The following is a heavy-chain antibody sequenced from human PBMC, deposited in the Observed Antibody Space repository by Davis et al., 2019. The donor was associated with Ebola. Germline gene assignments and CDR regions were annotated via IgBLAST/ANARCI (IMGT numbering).Heavy chain of an antibody. D-gene: IGHD2-8*01. Sequence: GESLKISCAASGFTFSGSAMHWVRQAPGKGLEWVSAISGSGGSTYYADSVKGRFTISRDNSKNTLYLQMNSLRAEDTAVYYCAKDTVLGYCTNGVCSLDYWGQGTLVTVSS. CDR2: ISGSGGST. V-gene: IGHV3-23*01. CDR1: GFTFSGSA. J-gene: IGHJ4*02. CDR3: AKDTVLGYCTNGVCSLDY.